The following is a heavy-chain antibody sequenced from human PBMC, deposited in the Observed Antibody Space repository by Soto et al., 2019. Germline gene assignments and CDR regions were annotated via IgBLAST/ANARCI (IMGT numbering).Heavy chain of an antibody. D-gene: IGHD4-17*01. J-gene: IGHJ2*01. Sequence: QLQMQESGPGLVKPSETLSLTCSVSGASISTSSYYWGWIRQSPGKGLEWIGSIYYTGHTYFSPSLKGRVTISGDTSKTHSSLMLTSVTAADTSVYYCARHGPYVDCPAWYFDLWGRGNLVTVSS. CDR3: ARHGPYVDCPAWYFDL. CDR1: GASISTSSYY. V-gene: IGHV4-39*01. CDR2: IYYTGHT.